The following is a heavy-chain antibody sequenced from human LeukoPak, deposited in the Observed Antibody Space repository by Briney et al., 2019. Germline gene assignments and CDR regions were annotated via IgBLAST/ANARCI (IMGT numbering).Heavy chain of an antibody. CDR2: TYYNSKWYN. V-gene: IGHV6-1*01. D-gene: IGHD1-26*01. Sequence: SQTLSLTCAISGDNLSRNRATWKWIRQSPSRGLEWLGRTYYNSKWYNDYPVSVKVRVAINPDTSKNQLSLQLNSVAPEDTAVYYCARGGNWDLDAFDIWGQGTMVTVSS. CDR1: GDNLSRNRAT. CDR3: ARGGNWDLDAFDI. J-gene: IGHJ3*02.